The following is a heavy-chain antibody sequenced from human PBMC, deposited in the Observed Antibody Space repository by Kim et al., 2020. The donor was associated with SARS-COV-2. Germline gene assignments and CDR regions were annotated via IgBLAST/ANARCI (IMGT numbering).Heavy chain of an antibody. D-gene: IGHD1-26*01. CDR3: TRASPLTGSYLYYFAMDV. CDR1: GFTFHDYA. CDR2: ISRDGGGI. V-gene: IGHV3-9*01. J-gene: IGHJ6*01. Sequence: GGSLRLSCAASGFTFHDYAMNWVRQAPGKGLEWVSAISRDGGGIDYADSVKGRFTISRDNTRNSLYLQMESLSIGDTALYFCTRASPLTGSYLYYFAMDV.